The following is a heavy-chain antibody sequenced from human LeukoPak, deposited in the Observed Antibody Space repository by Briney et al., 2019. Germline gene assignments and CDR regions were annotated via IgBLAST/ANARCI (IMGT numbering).Heavy chain of an antibody. CDR3: ARTATTYGWFDP. J-gene: IGHJ5*02. Sequence: SETLSLTCTVSGGSISSSSYYWGWIRQPPGKGLEWIGSIYYSGSTYYNPSLKSRVTISVDTSKNQFSLKLSSVTAADTAVYYCARTATTYGWFDPWGQGTLVTVSS. CDR1: GGSISSSSYY. V-gene: IGHV4-39*01. CDR2: IYYSGST. D-gene: IGHD1-14*01.